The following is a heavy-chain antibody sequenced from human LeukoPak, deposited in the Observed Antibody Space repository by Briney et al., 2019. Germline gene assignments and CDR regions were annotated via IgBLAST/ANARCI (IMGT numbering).Heavy chain of an antibody. Sequence: GGSLRLSCAASGLTFSNFPMHWVLQAPGKGLEWVDADSVRGRFTISRDNSKSTVYLQMNSLKPDDTAVYYCATQSITLVVVISPFDYWGQGTLVTVSS. V-gene: IGHV3-30*02. CDR1: GLTFSNFP. CDR3: ATQSITLVVVISPFDY. D-gene: IGHD3-22*01. J-gene: IGHJ4*02.